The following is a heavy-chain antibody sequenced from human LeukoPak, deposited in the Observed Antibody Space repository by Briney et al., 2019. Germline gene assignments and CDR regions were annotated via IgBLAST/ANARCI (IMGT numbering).Heavy chain of an antibody. CDR1: GFTFNDYG. J-gene: IGHJ6*02. CDR2: INSYNGNT. V-gene: IGHV1-18*01. CDR3: ARDLKGYCVGSSCYKRGYYNYGIDV. D-gene: IGHD2-2*02. Sequence: ASVKVSCKASGFTFNDYGISWVRQAPGQGLEWMGWINSYNGNTNYAQNVQGRVTMTIDTSTSIAYMELRSLRSDDTAVYYCARDLKGYCVGSSCYKRGYYNYGIDVWGQGTTVTVSS.